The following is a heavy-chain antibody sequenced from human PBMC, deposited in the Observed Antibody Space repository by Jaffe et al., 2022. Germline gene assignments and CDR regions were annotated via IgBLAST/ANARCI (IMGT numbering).Heavy chain of an antibody. CDR2: IFSNDEK. CDR3: ARSRTGGGYCSGGSCPLGGYYYYYMDV. D-gene: IGHD2-15*01. J-gene: IGHJ6*03. V-gene: IGHV2-26*01. CDR1: GFSLSNARMG. Sequence: QVTLKESGPVLVKPTETLTLTCTVSGFSLSNARMGVSWIRQPPGKALEWLAHIFSNDEKSYSTSLKSRLTISKDTSKSQVVLTMTNMDPVDTATYYCARSRTGGGYCSGGSCPLGGYYYYYMDVWGKGTTVTVSS.